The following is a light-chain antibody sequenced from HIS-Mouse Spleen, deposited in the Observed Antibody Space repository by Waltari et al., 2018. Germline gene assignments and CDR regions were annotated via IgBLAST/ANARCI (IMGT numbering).Light chain of an antibody. CDR1: QGISSY. CDR3: QQLNSYPPT. V-gene: IGKV1-9*01. CDR2: AAS. J-gene: IGKJ1*01. Sequence: DIQLTQSPSFLSASVGDRVTITCRASQGISSYLAWYQQKPGKAPKLLIYAASTLQSGVPSRFRGSGSGTEFTRTISSLQPEDFATYYCQQLNSYPPTFGQGTKVEIK.